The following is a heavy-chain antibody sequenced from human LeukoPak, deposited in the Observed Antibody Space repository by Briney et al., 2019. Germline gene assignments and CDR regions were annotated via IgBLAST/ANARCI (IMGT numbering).Heavy chain of an antibody. V-gene: IGHV1-24*01. CDR2: FDPEDAET. D-gene: IGHD5-18*01. Sequence: ASVKVSCKVSGYALTELSMHWVRQAPGKGLEWMGGFDPEDAETIYAQKFQGRVTMTEDTSTDTAYMELSSLRSEDTAVYYCATGVTHYAFDIWGQGTMVTVSS. CDR3: ATGVTHYAFDI. CDR1: GYALTELS. J-gene: IGHJ3*02.